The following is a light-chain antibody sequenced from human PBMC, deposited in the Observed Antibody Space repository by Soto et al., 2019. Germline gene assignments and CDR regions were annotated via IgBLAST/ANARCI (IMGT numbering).Light chain of an antibody. CDR2: DAS. J-gene: IGKJ1*01. V-gene: IGKV1-5*01. Sequence: DIQMTQSPSTLSASVGDRVTITCRASQSISTWLAWYQQKPGKAPKLVIYDASTLQRGVPSRFSGGGSGTQFTLTISSLQPEDFATYYCQQYETFSGTFGQGTRV. CDR1: QSISTW. CDR3: QQYETFSGT.